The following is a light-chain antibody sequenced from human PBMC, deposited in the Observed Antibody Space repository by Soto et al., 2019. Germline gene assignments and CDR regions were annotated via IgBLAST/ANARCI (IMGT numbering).Light chain of an antibody. J-gene: IGLJ1*01. CDR1: SSDVGGYNY. Sequence: QSALTQPPSVSGSPGQPVTISCIGTSSDVGGYNYVSWYQQHPGKAPKLMIYEVSRRPSGVPDRFSGSKSGNTASLTVSGLQAEDEADYYCSSYAGSNNYVFGTGTKLTVL. V-gene: IGLV2-8*01. CDR2: EVS. CDR3: SSYAGSNNYV.